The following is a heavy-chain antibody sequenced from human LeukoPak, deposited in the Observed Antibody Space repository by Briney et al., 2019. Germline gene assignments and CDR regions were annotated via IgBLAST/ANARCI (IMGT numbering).Heavy chain of an antibody. V-gene: IGHV4-30-4*08. CDR1: GGSISSGDCY. CDR3: ARRTDDAFDI. Sequence: PSETLSLTCTVSGGSISSGDCYWSWIRQPPWKGLEWIGYIYYSGSTYYNPSLKSRVTISVDTSKNQFSLKLSSVTAADTAVYNCARRTDDAFDIWGQGTMVTVSS. J-gene: IGHJ3*02. CDR2: IYYSGST.